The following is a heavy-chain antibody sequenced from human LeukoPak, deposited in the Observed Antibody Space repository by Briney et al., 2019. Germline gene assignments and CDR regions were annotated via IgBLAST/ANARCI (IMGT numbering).Heavy chain of an antibody. D-gene: IGHD3-10*01. CDR3: ARGPPVLLWFGELLLDY. Sequence: ASVKVSCKASGYTFTGYYMHWVRQAPGQGLEWMGWINPNSGGTNYAQKFQGRVTMTRDTSISTAYMELSRLRSDDTAVYYRARGPPVLLWFGELLLDYWGQGTLVTVSS. CDR2: INPNSGGT. V-gene: IGHV1-2*02. CDR1: GYTFTGYY. J-gene: IGHJ4*02.